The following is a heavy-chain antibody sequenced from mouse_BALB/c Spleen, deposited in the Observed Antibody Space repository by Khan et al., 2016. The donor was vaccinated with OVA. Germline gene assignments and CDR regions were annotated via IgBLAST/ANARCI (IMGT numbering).Heavy chain of an antibody. CDR1: GFTFSSYG. CDR3: ARVGRAIN. J-gene: IGHJ2*01. Sequence: EVELVESGGGLVQPGGSLKLSCAASGFTFSSYGMSWVRQTPDKRLELVATINSNGGSTYYPDSVQGRFTISRDNAKNTLYLQMSSLKSEDTAMYYCARVGRAINWGQGTTLTVSS. CDR2: INSNGGST. V-gene: IGHV5-6-3*01.